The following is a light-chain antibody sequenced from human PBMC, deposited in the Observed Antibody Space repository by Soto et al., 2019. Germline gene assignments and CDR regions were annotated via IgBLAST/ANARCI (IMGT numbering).Light chain of an antibody. CDR3: QQRSDWPLT. J-gene: IGKJ4*01. CDR2: GAS. Sequence: EIVLAQSPATLSSSPGDRATLSCRASQSVNDYLAWYQQRPGKAPRLLIYGASNRSTGIPARFSGSGSGTDFTLTISSLEPEDFAVYYYQQRSDWPLTFGGGTKVEIK. V-gene: IGKV3-11*01. CDR1: QSVNDY.